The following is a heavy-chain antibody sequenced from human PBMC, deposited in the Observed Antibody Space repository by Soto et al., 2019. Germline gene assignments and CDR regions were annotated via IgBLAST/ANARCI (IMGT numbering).Heavy chain of an antibody. CDR2: MNPSSGNG. CDR3: ARLATAGTLHWCVP. CDR1: GYAFSNND. V-gene: IGHV1-8*01. Sequence: QVQLVQSGAEVKKPGASVKVSCQDSGYAFSNNDISWVRQGTGQGLEWMGWMNPSSGNGVYAQKFQGRVTMTRDTSATTAYIELRILTSDDPAIYYCARLATAGTLHWCVPWHQGTLVTVSS. D-gene: IGHD5-18*01. J-gene: IGHJ5*02.